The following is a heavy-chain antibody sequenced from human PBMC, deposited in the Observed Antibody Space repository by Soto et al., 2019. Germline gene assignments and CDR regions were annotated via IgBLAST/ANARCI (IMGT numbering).Heavy chain of an antibody. CDR1: GFTVSSNH. Sequence: GGSLRLSCGASGFTVSSNHMTWVRQAPGKGLEWVSVIYSGGSIYYADSVKGRFTMSRDNSKNTLYLQMNSLRVEDTAVYYCARANLGFSWELFANWGQGTLVTVSS. J-gene: IGHJ4*02. CDR2: IYSGGSI. D-gene: IGHD1-7*01. CDR3: ARANLGFSWELFAN. V-gene: IGHV3-53*01.